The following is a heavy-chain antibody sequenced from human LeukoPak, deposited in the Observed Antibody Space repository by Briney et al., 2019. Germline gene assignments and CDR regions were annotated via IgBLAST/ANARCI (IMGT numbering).Heavy chain of an antibody. V-gene: IGHV3-74*01. Sequence: GGSLRLSCVPANFDFFSYGTQWVRHAPGKGLVWDSRSFTDGSTTSYADSVKGRFTISRDNAKNTLYLEMKSLRVEDTAVYYCARELPREVTLDYWGQGTLVTVSP. D-gene: IGHD2-21*02. CDR2: SFTDGSTT. CDR3: ARELPREVTLDY. J-gene: IGHJ4*01. CDR1: NFDFFSYG.